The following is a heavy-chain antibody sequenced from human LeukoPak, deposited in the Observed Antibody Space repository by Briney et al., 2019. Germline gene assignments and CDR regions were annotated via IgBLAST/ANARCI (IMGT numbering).Heavy chain of an antibody. V-gene: IGHV3-7*01. CDR2: IKEEGDEK. CDR3: ARDGRGAGSPYNLFDP. J-gene: IGHJ5*02. CDR1: GFTFSKYW. Sequence: GGSPRLSCTASGFTFSKYWMNWVRQAPGKGLEWVANIKEEGDEKNYADSVKGRFTISRDNAKATQYLQINSLRDEDTRGYYCARDGRGAGSPYNLFDPWGEGTLVIVSS. D-gene: IGHD6-19*01.